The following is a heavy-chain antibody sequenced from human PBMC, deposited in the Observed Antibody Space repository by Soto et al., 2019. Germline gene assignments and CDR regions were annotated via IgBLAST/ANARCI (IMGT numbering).Heavy chain of an antibody. Sequence: QVQLQESGPGLVKASETLSLTCTVSGGSISSYYWSWIRQPPGKTLEWIGYINYSGSTNYNPSLKSRVTLSVDTSKSQFSLKLSSVTAADTAMYYCARGGTYSRLIIGDWFDPWGQGTLVTVSS. J-gene: IGHJ5*02. CDR2: INYSGST. V-gene: IGHV4-59*01. CDR3: ARGGTYSRLIIGDWFDP. CDR1: GGSISSYY. D-gene: IGHD3-16*01.